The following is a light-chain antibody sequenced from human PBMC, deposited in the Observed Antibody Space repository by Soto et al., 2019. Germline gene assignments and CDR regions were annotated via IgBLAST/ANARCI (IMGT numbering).Light chain of an antibody. CDR1: QSVSSN. V-gene: IGKV3-15*01. CDR2: AAS. CDR3: QQYNNWPIT. Sequence: DKVMTQSPATLSVSPGERATLSCRASQSVSSNLAWYQQKPGQAPRLLIYAASTRATDSPARFSGSGSGTEFALTISSLQSEDFAIYYCQQYNNWPITFGQGTRLEIK. J-gene: IGKJ5*01.